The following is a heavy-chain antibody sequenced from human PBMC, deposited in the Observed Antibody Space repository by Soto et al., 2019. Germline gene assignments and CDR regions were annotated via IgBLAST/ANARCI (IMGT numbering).Heavy chain of an antibody. CDR2: VSFDGNNK. J-gene: IGHJ6*02. CDR3: ARRGISLVGGMDV. Sequence: QVQLVESGGGVVQPGRSLRLTCAASGFTFSDYAMHWVRQAPGKGLECVAVVSFDGNNKYSADSVKGRFTISRDNAKNTVYLQMNSLRGEDTAVYYCARRGISLVGGMDVWGRGTTVIFSS. D-gene: IGHD2-21*01. CDR1: GFTFSDYA. V-gene: IGHV3-30-3*01.